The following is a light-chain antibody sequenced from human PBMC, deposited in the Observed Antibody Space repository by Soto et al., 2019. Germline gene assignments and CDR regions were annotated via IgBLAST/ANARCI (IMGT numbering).Light chain of an antibody. V-gene: IGKV1-39*01. J-gene: IGKJ1*01. Sequence: DIQMTQSPSSLSASVGDRVTITCQASQNINNYLNWYQQKPGRAPKLLIYDASNLEAGVPSRFSGSGSGTNFTLSLNSLQPEDFAAYYCQQGYSNPWTFGQGTKVDIK. CDR1: QNINNY. CDR2: DAS. CDR3: QQGYSNPWT.